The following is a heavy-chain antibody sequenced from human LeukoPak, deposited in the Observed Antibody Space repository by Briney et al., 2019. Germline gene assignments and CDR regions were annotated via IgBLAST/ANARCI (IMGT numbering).Heavy chain of an antibody. Sequence: ASVKVSCKASGDTFTSHYIHWVRQAPGQGLEWMGISNPRGGSTSHAQKFQGRVTMTTDTSTSTVYMELSSLRSEDTAVYYCARSPAYCSGCTCYGHNWFDPWGQGTLVTVSS. CDR2: SNPRGGST. CDR1: GDTFTSHY. CDR3: ARSPAYCSGCTCYGHNWFDP. J-gene: IGHJ5*02. V-gene: IGHV1-46*01. D-gene: IGHD2-15*01.